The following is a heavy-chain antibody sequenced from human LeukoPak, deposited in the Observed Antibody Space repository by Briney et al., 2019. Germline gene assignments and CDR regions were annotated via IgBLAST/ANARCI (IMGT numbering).Heavy chain of an antibody. V-gene: IGHV3-23*01. D-gene: IGHD2-15*01. CDR3: AKCLCSGGSCCDFDY. Sequence: GGSLRLSCAASGFTFSSYAMSWVRQAPGKGLEWVSAISGSGGSTYYADSVKGRFTISRDNSKNTLYLQMNSLRAEDTAVYYCAKCLCSGGSCCDFDYWGQGTLVTVST. J-gene: IGHJ4*02. CDR2: ISGSGGST. CDR1: GFTFSSYA.